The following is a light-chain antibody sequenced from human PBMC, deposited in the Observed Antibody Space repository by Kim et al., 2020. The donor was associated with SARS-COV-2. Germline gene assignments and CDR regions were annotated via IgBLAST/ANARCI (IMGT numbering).Light chain of an antibody. J-gene: IGKJ1*01. V-gene: IGKV1-17*03. CDR2: EGS. CDR1: QGVRGY. CDR3: VQRDSYPRT. Sequence: ASVGDNVTITCRASQGVRGYLAWFQQHHGKVPKRFVYEGSRLQSGVPSRFSGSGSVAEYTLTINSLQPVDSATYYCVQRDSYPRTFGQGTKVDIK.